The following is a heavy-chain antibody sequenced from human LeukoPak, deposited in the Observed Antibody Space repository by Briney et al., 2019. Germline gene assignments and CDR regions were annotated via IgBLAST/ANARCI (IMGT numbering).Heavy chain of an antibody. J-gene: IGHJ5*02. V-gene: IGHV4-61*02. D-gene: IGHD3-10*01. Sequence: PSETLSLTCSVFGGSISSGSYYWSWIRQPAGKGLEWIGRIYTSGSTNYNPSLKSRVTISVDTSKNQFSLKLSSVTAADTAVYYCARDWATHKGFEELSGFDPWGQGTLVTVSS. CDR2: IYTSGST. CDR3: ARDWATHKGFEELSGFDP. CDR1: GGSISSGSYY.